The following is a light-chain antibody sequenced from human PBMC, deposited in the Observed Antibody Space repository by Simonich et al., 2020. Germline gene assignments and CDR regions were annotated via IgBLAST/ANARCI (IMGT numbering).Light chain of an antibody. V-gene: IGKV1-8*01. CDR3: QQYYSYPRT. Sequence: AIRMTQSPSSLSASTGDRVTITCRARQGISSYLAWYQQKPGKAPKLLIYAASTLQRGVPSRFSGSGSGTDFTLTISCLQSEDFATYYCQQYYSYPRTFGQGTKLEIK. CDR1: QGISSY. CDR2: AAS. J-gene: IGKJ2*01.